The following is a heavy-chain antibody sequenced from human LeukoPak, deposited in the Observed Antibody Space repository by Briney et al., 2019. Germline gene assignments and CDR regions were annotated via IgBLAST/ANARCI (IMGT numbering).Heavy chain of an antibody. V-gene: IGHV3-23*01. Sequence: PGGSLRLSCAASGFTFTSYAMSWVRQAPGKGLEWVSSISGSDDRTYYADSVKGRFTISRDNSKNTLYLQMNSLRAEDTAVYYCAKDIMATAGRYFDYWGQGTLVTVSS. CDR3: AKDIMATAGRYFDY. D-gene: IGHD6-13*01. CDR1: GFTFTSYA. CDR2: ISGSDDRT. J-gene: IGHJ4*02.